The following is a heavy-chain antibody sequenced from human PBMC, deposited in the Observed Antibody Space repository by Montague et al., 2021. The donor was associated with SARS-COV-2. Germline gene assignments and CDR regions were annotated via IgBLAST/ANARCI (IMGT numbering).Heavy chain of an antibody. CDR1: GGSISSSSCY. Sequence: SETLSPTCTVSGGSISSSSCYWGWIRQPPGKGLEWIGSIYYSGSTYYXPSLESRVTISVDTSKNQFSLKLSSVTAADAAVYYCARVGRQQLVRLSGMDVWGQGTTVTVSS. V-gene: IGHV4-39*07. D-gene: IGHD6-13*01. CDR3: ARVGRQQLVRLSGMDV. J-gene: IGHJ6*02. CDR2: IYYSGST.